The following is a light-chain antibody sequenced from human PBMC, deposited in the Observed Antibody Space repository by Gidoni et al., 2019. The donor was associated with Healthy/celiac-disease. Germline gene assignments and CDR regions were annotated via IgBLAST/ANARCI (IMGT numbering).Light chain of an antibody. J-gene: IGLJ2*01. CDR2: DVS. V-gene: IGLV2-11*01. Sequence: CGMPQPRSVSGSTGRSVTISCTGTSSDVGGDNYVSWYQQHAGKAPNLMIYDVSKRPSAVPDRFSGSKSGNTASLTISGLQAEDEADYYCCSSSGSYVVFGGGTKLTVL. CDR3: CSSSGSYVV. CDR1: SSDVGGDNY.